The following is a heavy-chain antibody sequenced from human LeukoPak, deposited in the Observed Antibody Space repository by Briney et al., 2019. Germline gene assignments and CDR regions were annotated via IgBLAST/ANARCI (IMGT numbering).Heavy chain of an antibody. D-gene: IGHD6-13*01. Sequence: LETLSLTCSVSGSSIGRHYWTWIRQPPGKGLEWIGYTHFSGSSNYNPSLKSRATTSLDRAKNQISLTLTSVTAADTAVYFCARAKAAGSYDFWGQGTLVTVSS. CDR2: THFSGSS. J-gene: IGHJ4*02. CDR3: ARAKAAGSYDF. V-gene: IGHV4-59*11. CDR1: GSSIGRHY.